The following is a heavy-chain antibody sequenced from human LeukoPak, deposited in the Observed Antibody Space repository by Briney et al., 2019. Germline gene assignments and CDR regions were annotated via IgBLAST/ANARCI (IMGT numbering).Heavy chain of an antibody. D-gene: IGHD5-12*01. CDR1: GFTFSGFA. CDR2: INSPGHST. V-gene: IGHV3-64*02. CDR3: ARDAISLGVYFDS. J-gene: IGHJ4*02. Sequence: GGSLRLSCTASGFTFSGFAKHWVRQAPGQGLEYVSSINSPGHSTYYGDSVKGRFTISRDNSKNTVYLQMESLRPEDSAVYYCARDAISLGVYFDSWGQGTLVTVSS.